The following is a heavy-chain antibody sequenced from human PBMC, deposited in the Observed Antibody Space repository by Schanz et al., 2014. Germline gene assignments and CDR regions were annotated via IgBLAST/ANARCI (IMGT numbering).Heavy chain of an antibody. Sequence: EVPLVASGGGLVQPGGSLRLSCAASGFAVDNYYMSCVRQAPGRGLEWVSIIFTDGRTYYADSVKGRFTISRDSSKNTLFLQMNSLRTEDTAVYYCARLDPYCRSGTCSRAFDFWGQGTLVTVSS. V-gene: IGHV3-66*02. CDR2: IFTDGRT. CDR3: ARLDPYCRSGTCSRAFDF. CDR1: GFAVDNYY. D-gene: IGHD2-15*01. J-gene: IGHJ4*02.